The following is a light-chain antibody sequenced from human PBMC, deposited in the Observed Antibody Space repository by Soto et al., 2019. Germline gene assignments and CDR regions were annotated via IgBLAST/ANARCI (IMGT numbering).Light chain of an antibody. V-gene: IGLV2-14*01. CDR1: SSDVGGYKY. J-gene: IGLJ2*01. CDR2: DVS. CDR3: SSYTTSGSLV. Sequence: QSALTQRASVSGSPGQSITISCTGTSSDVGGYKYVSWYQQHPGKAPKLMIYDVSNRPSGVSNRFSGSKSGNTASLTISGLQAEDEADYYCSSYTTSGSLVFGGGTKVTVL.